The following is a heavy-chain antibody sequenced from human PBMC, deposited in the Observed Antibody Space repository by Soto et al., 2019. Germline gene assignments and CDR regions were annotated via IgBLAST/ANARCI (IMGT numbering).Heavy chain of an antibody. CDR2: ISSSGGST. D-gene: IGHD3-3*01. J-gene: IGHJ4*02. Sequence: GRFLRRSCVAFGCTFITKAMSWVRQAPGKGLEWVSAISSSGGSTYYAESVKGRFTISRDNSKNTLYLQMSSLRAEDTAVYYCAKGIRASFFSDYWGQGTLVTVSS. CDR1: GCTFITKA. CDR3: AKGIRASFFSDY. V-gene: IGHV3-23*01.